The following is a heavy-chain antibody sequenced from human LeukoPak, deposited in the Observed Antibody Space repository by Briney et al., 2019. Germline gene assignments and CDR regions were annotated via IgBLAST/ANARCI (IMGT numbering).Heavy chain of an antibody. CDR1: GFTFSSYW. J-gene: IGHJ4*02. CDR2: IKRDGSDK. V-gene: IGHV3-7*01. CDR3: ARALYNRGWYPDYFDS. D-gene: IGHD6-19*01. Sequence: GGSLRLSCAASGFTFSSYWMSWVRQAPGKGLEWEANIKRDGSDKYYVGSVEGRFTISRDNDKNSLYLQMSSLRAEDTAIYYCARALYNRGWYPDYFDSWGQGALVAVSS.